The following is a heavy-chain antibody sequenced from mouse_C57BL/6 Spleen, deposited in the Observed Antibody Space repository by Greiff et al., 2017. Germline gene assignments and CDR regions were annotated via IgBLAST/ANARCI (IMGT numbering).Heavy chain of an antibody. J-gene: IGHJ4*01. CDR1: GYTFTAYN. CDR3: AASSGYDSMDY. D-gene: IGHD3-2*02. CDR2: FNPNNGGT. Sequence: EVQLQQSGPALVKPGASVKIPCKASGYTFTAYNMAWVKQSHGKSLEWIGDFNPNNGGTIYNQKFKGKATLTVDKSSSTAYLELRSLTSEDAAVYDCAASSGYDSMDYWGQGTTVTVSS. V-gene: IGHV1-18*01.